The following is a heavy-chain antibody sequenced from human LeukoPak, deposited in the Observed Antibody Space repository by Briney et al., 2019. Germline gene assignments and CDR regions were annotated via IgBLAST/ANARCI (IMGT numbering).Heavy chain of an antibody. CDR1: GGTFNNSA. Sequence: AXVKVSCKPSGGTFNNSAIRWVRQAPGEGLEWLGGIIPLFGKAEYAKKMQGRATINKDEYTRTVYLQLTSLTSDDTAVYYCARDVHGDYGSGWFDPWGQGTLVSVSS. CDR3: ARDVHGDYGSGWFDP. V-gene: IGHV1-69*05. D-gene: IGHD4-17*01. CDR2: IIPLFGKA. J-gene: IGHJ5*02.